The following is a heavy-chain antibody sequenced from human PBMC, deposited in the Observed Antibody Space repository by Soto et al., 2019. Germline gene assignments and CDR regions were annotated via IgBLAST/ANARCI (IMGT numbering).Heavy chain of an antibody. V-gene: IGHV3-9*01. J-gene: IGHJ4*02. Sequence: GGSLSLSCAASGFRFDDYAMHWVRQAPGKGLEWVSGISWNSGSIGYADSVKGRFTISRDNAKNSLFLQMNSLRPEDTALYYCAKDRLSSGWRYFDYWGQGTLVTVSS. D-gene: IGHD6-19*01. CDR1: GFRFDDYA. CDR2: ISWNSGSI. CDR3: AKDRLSSGWRYFDY.